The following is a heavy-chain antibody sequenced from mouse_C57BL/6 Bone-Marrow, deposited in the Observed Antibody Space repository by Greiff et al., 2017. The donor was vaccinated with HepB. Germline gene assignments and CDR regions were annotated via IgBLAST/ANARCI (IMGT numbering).Heavy chain of an antibody. J-gene: IGHJ1*03. D-gene: IGHD1-1*01. CDR2: IYPGDGDT. V-gene: IGHV1-82*01. CDR3: ARISGSSGYFDV. Sequence: VQGVESGPELVKPGASVKISCKASGYAFSSSWMNWVKQRPGKGLEWIGRIYPGDGDTNYNGKFKGKATLTADKSSSTAYMQLSSLTSEDSAVYFCARISGSSGYFDVWGTGTTVTVSS. CDR1: GYAFSSSW.